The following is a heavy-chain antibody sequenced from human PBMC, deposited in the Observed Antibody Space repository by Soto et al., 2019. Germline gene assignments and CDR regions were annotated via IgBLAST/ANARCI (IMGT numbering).Heavy chain of an antibody. J-gene: IGHJ4*02. Sequence: GGSLSLSCTASGCTFHTIAMHRVRQAPGKGLEWVAAIWGDGSTEKYADSVKGRFTISRDNSKNMLYLQMNSLRAEDTAVYYCARSGHCSADNCNLRGPFDYWGQGTLVTVSS. CDR3: ARSGHCSADNCNLRGPFDY. V-gene: IGHV3-33*01. D-gene: IGHD2-15*01. CDR2: IWGDGSTE. CDR1: GCTFHTIA.